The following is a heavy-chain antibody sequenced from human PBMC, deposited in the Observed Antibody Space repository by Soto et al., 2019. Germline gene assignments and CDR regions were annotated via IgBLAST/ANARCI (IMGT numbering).Heavy chain of an antibody. V-gene: IGHV3-30*18. CDR2: TSHDGTNK. CDR3: AKETVATIRPTRIYYYYGLDV. D-gene: IGHD5-12*01. J-gene: IGHJ6*02. CDR1: GFTFSRYG. Sequence: PGGSLRLSCAISGFTFSRYGIHWVRQAPGKGLEWVAVTSHDGTNKYYTDSVKGRFIISRDNSKNTLYLEMNSLRAEDTAVYYCAKETVATIRPTRIYYYYGLDVWGQGTTVTVSS.